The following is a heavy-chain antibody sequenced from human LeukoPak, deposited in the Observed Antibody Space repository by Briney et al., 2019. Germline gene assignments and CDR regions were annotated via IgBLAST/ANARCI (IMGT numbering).Heavy chain of an antibody. CDR2: IYYSGST. V-gene: IGHV4-59*01. CDR1: GGSISSYY. D-gene: IGHD6-13*01. J-gene: IGHJ4*02. CDR3: ARGGPAGTAY. Sequence: PSETLSLTCTVSGGSISSYYWSWIRQPPGKGLVWIGYIYYSGSTNYNPSLKSRVTISVDTSKNQFSLKLSSVTAADTAVYYCARGGPAGTAYWGQGTLVTVSS.